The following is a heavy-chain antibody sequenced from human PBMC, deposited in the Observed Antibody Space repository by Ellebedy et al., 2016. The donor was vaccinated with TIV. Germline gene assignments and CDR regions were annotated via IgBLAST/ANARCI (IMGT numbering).Heavy chain of an antibody. Sequence: LRLSXTVSGGSISSGGYYWSWIRQHPGKGLEWIGYIYYSGSTYYNPSLKSRVTISVDTSKNQFSLKLSSVTAADTAVYYCARDWNGELFDYWGQGTLVTVSS. V-gene: IGHV4-31*03. CDR2: IYYSGST. D-gene: IGHD1-1*01. J-gene: IGHJ4*02. CDR1: GGSISSGGYY. CDR3: ARDWNGELFDY.